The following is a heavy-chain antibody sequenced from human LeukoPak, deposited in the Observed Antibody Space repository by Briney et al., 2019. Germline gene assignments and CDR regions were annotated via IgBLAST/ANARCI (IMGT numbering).Heavy chain of an antibody. J-gene: IGHJ4*02. D-gene: IGHD3-10*01. CDR1: GGSISSHY. CDR3: AREQNYYGSVTSFDY. Sequence: SESLSLTCTVFGGSISSHYWNWIRQPPGKWLGWNGYIYYSGSTDYNPSLKRRVTMSVDKTKNKFSLKLTSVTAADTAMYYCAREQNYYGSVTSFDYWGQGTLVTVSS. V-gene: IGHV4-59*11. CDR2: IYYSGST.